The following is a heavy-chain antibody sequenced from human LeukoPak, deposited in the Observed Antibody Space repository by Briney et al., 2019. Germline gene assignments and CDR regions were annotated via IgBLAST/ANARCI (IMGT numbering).Heavy chain of an antibody. V-gene: IGHV4-38-2*01. CDR1: GYSISSGYY. D-gene: IGHD2-15*01. J-gene: IGHJ6*03. CDR2: IYHSGST. Sequence: SETLSLTCAVSGYSISSGYYWGWIRQPPGKGLEWIGSIYHSGSTYYNPSLKSRVTISVDTSKNQFSLKLSSVTAADTAVYYCARQDLYYYYYMDVSGKGTTVTVSS. CDR3: ARQDLYYYYYMDV.